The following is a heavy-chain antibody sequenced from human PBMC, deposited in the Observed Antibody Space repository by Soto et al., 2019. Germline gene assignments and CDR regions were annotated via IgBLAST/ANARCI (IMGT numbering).Heavy chain of an antibody. CDR3: ASTRRDGYNNYYYYYGMDV. CDR2: ISSSSTYI. V-gene: IGHV3-21*01. D-gene: IGHD5-12*01. Sequence: EVQLVESGGGLVKPGGSLRLSCAASGFTFSSYNMNWVRQAPGKGLEWVSSISSSSTYIYYADSVKGRFTISRDNAKNSLYLQMTSLRAEDTAVYYWASTRRDGYNNYYYYYGMDVWGQGTTVTVSS. J-gene: IGHJ6*02. CDR1: GFTFSSYN.